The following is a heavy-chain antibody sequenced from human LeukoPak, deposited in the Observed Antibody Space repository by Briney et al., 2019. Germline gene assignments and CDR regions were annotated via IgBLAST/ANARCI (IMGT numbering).Heavy chain of an antibody. J-gene: IGHJ4*02. D-gene: IGHD4-23*01. V-gene: IGHV3-53*01. CDR2: IYSGGST. Sequence: GGSLRLSCAASGFSVSSDYMSWVRQTPGKGLEWVSAIYSGGSTYYADSVKGRFIVSRDNSKNTLYLQMNSLRAEDTAVYYRASGNPCDYWGQGTLVTVSS. CDR3: ASGNPCDY. CDR1: GFSVSSDY.